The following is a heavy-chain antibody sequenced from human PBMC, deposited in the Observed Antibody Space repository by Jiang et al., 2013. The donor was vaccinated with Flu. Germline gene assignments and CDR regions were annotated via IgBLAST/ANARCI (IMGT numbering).Heavy chain of an antibody. CDR3: AKGGGYSGYDSTYDY. V-gene: IGHV3-23*01. J-gene: IGHJ4*02. Sequence: QLLESGGGLVQPGGSLRLSCAASGFTFSSCAMSWVRQAPGTGLEWVSTISGSGGYTYYADSVKGRFTISRDKSKNTVYLQMNSLRAEDTALYYCAKGGGYSGYDSTYDYWGQGTLVTVSS. CDR2: ISGSGGYT. CDR1: GFTFSSCA. D-gene: IGHD5-12*01.